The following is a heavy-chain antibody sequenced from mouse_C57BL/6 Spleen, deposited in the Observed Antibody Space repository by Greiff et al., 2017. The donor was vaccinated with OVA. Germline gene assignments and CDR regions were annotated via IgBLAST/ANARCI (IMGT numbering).Heavy chain of an antibody. Sequence: QVQLKQPGAELVKPGASVKLSCKASGYTFTSYWMHWVKQRPGQGLEWIGMIHPNSGSTNYNEKFKSKATLTVDKSSSTAYMQLSSLTSEDSAVYYCARQGVYDYDGPYAMDDWGQGTSVTVSS. V-gene: IGHV1-64*01. J-gene: IGHJ4*01. CDR3: ARQGVYDYDGPYAMDD. CDR1: GYTFTSYW. D-gene: IGHD2-4*01. CDR2: IHPNSGST.